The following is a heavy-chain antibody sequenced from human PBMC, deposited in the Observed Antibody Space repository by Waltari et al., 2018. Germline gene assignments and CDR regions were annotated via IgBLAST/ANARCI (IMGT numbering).Heavy chain of an antibody. CDR2: ITPAVGRT. D-gene: IGHD3-10*02. J-gene: IGHJ4*02. Sequence: QVQLVQSGAEVKKPGASVKVSCKTSGYIFTNYYIQWVRQAPGNGLEWMERITPAVGRTQYARKFQGRGTGTSDTSTSTVYMDLTSLTSDDTAVYYCARVCCSGRYHGNWGQGTLVTVS. V-gene: IGHV1-46*01. CDR3: ARVCCSGRYHGN. CDR1: GYIFTNYY.